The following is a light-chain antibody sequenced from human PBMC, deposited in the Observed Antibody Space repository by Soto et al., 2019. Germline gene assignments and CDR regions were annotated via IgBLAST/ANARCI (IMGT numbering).Light chain of an antibody. J-gene: IGKJ1*01. CDR2: DAS. Sequence: PCPLTLSLPPGTRVRLSCWASQSVTNKLAWYQQRPGQPPRLLLYDASTRATGVPATFSGSGSGTDFTLTISSLQSEDLGVYYCLQYHYWPWTFGQGTKVDIK. V-gene: IGKV3-15*01. CDR3: LQYHYWPWT. CDR1: QSVTNK.